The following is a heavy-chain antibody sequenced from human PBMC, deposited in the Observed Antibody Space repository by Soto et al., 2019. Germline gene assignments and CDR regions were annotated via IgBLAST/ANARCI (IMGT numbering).Heavy chain of an antibody. CDR1: GGSISSYY. CDR2: IYYSGST. D-gene: IGHD6-13*01. Sequence: KTSETLSLTCTVSGGSISSYYGSWIRQPPGKGLEWIGYIYYSGSTNYNPSLRSRVTISVDTSKNQFSLKLSSVTAADTAVYYCARELAAGYYGMDVWGQGTTVTVSS. CDR3: ARELAAGYYGMDV. J-gene: IGHJ6*02. V-gene: IGHV4-59*01.